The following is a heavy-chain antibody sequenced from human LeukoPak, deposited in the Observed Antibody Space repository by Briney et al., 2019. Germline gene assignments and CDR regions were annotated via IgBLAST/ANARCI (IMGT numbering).Heavy chain of an antibody. CDR2: ISSSSRYI. J-gene: IGHJ6*03. Sequence: PGGSLRLSCAASGFTFSNAWMNWVRQAPGKGLEWVSSISSSSRYIYYADSVKGRFTISRDNAKKSLYLQMNSLRAEDTAVYYCARVVERGYSYGLYYYYYYMDVWGKGTTVTVSS. D-gene: IGHD5-18*01. CDR1: GFTFSNAW. V-gene: IGHV3-21*01. CDR3: ARVVERGYSYGLYYYYYYMDV.